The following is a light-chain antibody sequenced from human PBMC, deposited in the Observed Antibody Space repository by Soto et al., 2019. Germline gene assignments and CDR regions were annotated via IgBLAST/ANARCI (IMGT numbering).Light chain of an antibody. CDR2: YDS. CDR1: NIGNKR. Sequence: SYELTQSPSVSVAPEKTATITCGGNNIGNKRVHWYRQKPGQAPVLLISYDSDRPSGIPERFSGSNSGNTATLTISRVEAGDEADYYCQVCDSMTDNYVFGSGTKLTVL. CDR3: QVCDSMTDNYV. V-gene: IGLV3-21*04. J-gene: IGLJ1*01.